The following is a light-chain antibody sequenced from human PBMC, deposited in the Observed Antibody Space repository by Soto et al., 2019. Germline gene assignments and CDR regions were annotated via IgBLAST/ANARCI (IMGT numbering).Light chain of an antibody. V-gene: IGKV3D-20*01. CDR3: QHYGESSST. CDR2: DAS. Sequence: IVLTQPPGTLSLSPGEVATLSCGASQTITYNFLAWYQKKPGLAPRLLVYDASNRATGIPDRFSGSGSGTDVTLTISTLEPEDFAVYYCQHYGESSSTFGGGTRVEI. CDR1: QTITYNF. J-gene: IGKJ4*01.